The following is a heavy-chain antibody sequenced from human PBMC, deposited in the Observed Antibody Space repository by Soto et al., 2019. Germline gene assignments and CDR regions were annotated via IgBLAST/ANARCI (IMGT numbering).Heavy chain of an antibody. J-gene: IGHJ5*02. CDR2: INYNGRA. D-gene: IGHD2-21*01. CDR3: ARLCGGFSVSLAP. CDR1: GTSISSSNYY. Sequence: QLQLQESGPGLVKPSETLSLTCNVSGTSISSSNYYWGWIRQPPGKGLEWIGSINYNGRAYYNPSLMSRVTISVVPSGTQCSLMLPSATAGDTAVYLCARLCGGFSVSLAPWGQGTLVSVSS. V-gene: IGHV4-39*01.